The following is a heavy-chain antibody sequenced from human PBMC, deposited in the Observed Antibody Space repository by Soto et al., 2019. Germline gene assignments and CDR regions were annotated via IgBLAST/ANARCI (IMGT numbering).Heavy chain of an antibody. Sequence: GGSLRLSCAASGFTVSTKYMSWVRQAPGKGLEWVSVIYSGGSTFYADSVRGRFTISRDNSKNTVNLQMNSLRAEDTAVYYCARDPWTADYWGQGTLVTVSS. CDR1: GFTVSTKY. V-gene: IGHV3-66*01. CDR2: IYSGGST. J-gene: IGHJ4*02. D-gene: IGHD3-3*01. CDR3: ARDPWTADY.